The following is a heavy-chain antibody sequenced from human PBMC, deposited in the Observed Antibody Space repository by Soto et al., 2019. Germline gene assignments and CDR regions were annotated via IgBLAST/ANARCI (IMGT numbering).Heavy chain of an antibody. CDR3: ARECGNSCYTDY. Sequence: SETRSLTCPVSGGSISSRCYYWRWILQHPGKGLEWIGYIYYSGNTYYDPSLKSRVTISVDTSKNQFSLKLSSVTAADTAVYYCARECGNSCYTDYWGQGTLVTVSS. CDR2: IYYSGNT. CDR1: GGSISSRCYY. J-gene: IGHJ4*02. D-gene: IGHD2-15*01. V-gene: IGHV4-31*03.